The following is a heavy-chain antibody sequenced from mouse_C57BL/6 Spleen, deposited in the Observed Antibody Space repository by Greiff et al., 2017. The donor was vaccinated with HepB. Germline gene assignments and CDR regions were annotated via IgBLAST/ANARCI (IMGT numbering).Heavy chain of an antibody. J-gene: IGHJ1*03. Sequence: VHLVESGPGLVAPSQSLSITCTVSGFSLTSYGVDWVRQPPGKGLEWLGVIWGGGSTNYNSALMSRLSISKDNSKSQVFLKMNSLQTDDTAMYYCAKHRENGYDGWYFDVWGTGTTVTVSS. D-gene: IGHD2-2*01. V-gene: IGHV2-9*01. CDR3: AKHRENGYDGWYFDV. CDR2: IWGGGST. CDR1: GFSLTSYG.